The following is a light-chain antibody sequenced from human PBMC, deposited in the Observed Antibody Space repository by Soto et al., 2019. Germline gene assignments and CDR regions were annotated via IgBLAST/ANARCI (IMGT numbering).Light chain of an antibody. CDR1: ASNIGSNF. J-gene: IGLJ2*01. CDR3: ATWDDNVKGPV. V-gene: IGLV1-44*01. Sequence: QSVLTQPPSASGPPGQRVTISCSGRASNIGSNFVSWYQVVPGTAPKLLIYTNSHRPSGVPDRFSGSRSGTSASLDISGLQSDGEADYFCATWDDNVKGPVFGGGTKLTVL. CDR2: TNS.